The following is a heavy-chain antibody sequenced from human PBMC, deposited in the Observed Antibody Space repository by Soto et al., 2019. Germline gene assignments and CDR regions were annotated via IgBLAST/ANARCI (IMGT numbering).Heavy chain of an antibody. CDR3: ARSLNYTVCFDY. CDR1: GFSLRTSGMR. D-gene: IGHD1-7*01. V-gene: IGHV2-70*04. J-gene: IGHJ4*02. CDR2: IDWDDGT. Sequence: GSGPARVNPTRTLPLTCIFAGFSLRTSGMRLGWLSQSPGKALEWLAHIDWDDGTFYSTSLKTRLTISKDTSKNQVVLIMTNMDPVDTATYYCARSLNYTVCFDYWGQGIMVTVSS.